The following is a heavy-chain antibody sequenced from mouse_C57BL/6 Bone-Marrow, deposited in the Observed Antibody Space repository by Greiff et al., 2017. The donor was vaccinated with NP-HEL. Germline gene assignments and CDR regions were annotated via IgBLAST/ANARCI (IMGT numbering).Heavy chain of an antibody. CDR2: ISSGGDYI. CDR3: TRDQYTGMGSWFAY. Sequence: DVMLVESGEGLVKPGGSLKLSCAASGFTFSSYAMSWVRQTPEKRLEWVAYISSGGDYIYYAHTVKGRFTITIDNARNTPYLQMSSLKSEDTARYYCTRDQYTGMGSWFAYWGQGTLVTVSA. D-gene: IGHD2-10*02. V-gene: IGHV5-9-1*02. CDR1: GFTFSSYA. J-gene: IGHJ3*01.